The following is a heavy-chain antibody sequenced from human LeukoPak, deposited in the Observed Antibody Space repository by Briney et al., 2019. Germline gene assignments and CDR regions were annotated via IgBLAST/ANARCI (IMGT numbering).Heavy chain of an antibody. V-gene: IGHV3-21*04. D-gene: IGHD6-6*01. CDR2: ISSSSSYI. J-gene: IGHJ4*02. CDR1: GFTFSSYS. CDR3: AKRTSIAARLGDY. Sequence: GGSLRLSCAASGFTFSSYSMNWVRQAPGKGLEWVSSISSSSSYIYYADSVKGRFTISRDNSKNTLYLQMNSLRAEDTAVYYCAKRTSIAARLGDYWGQGTLVTVSS.